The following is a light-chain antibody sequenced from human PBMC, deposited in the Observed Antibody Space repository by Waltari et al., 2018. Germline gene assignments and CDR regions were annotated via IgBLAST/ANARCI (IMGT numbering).Light chain of an antibody. CDR2: TNY. CDR3: ATWDDSLNGYVV. CDR1: SSTLGSTP. V-gene: IGLV1-44*01. Sequence: QSVLTQPPSASGPPGQRVTIPCSGSSSTLGSTPVTWYQQLPGTAPKLLIYTNYQRPSGVPDRFSGSMSGTAASLAISGLQSDDEADYYCATWDDSLNGYVVFGGGTQLTVL. J-gene: IGLJ2*01.